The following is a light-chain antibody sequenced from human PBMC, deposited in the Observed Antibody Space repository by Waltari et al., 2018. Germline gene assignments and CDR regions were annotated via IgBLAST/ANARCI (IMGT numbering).Light chain of an antibody. Sequence: IVLTQSPATLSLSPGERATLSCTASQCISSQLAWYQRRPGQAPRILIYDASNRAAGIPARFSGSGSGTDFSLTISSLEPEDFVVYYCQLRGHWPMYTFGQGTKLEIK. CDR3: QLRGHWPMYT. V-gene: IGKV3-11*01. CDR2: DAS. CDR1: QCISSQ. J-gene: IGKJ2*01.